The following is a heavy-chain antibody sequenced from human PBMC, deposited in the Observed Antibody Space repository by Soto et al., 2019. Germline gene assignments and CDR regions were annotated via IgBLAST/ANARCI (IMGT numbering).Heavy chain of an antibody. Sequence: NPSETLSLTCTVSGGSISSSSYYWGRIRQPPGKWLEWIGSIYYSGSTYYNPSLKSRVTISVDTSKNQFSLKLSSVTAADTAVYYCARRNVLLWFGELPQDAFAIWGQGTMVTVSS. CDR3: ARRNVLLWFGELPQDAFAI. D-gene: IGHD3-10*01. CDR1: GGSISSSSYY. J-gene: IGHJ3*02. CDR2: IYYSGST. V-gene: IGHV4-39*01.